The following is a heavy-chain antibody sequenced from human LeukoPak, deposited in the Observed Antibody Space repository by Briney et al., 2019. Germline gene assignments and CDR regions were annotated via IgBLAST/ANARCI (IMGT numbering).Heavy chain of an antibody. CDR2: IYYSGST. Sequence: SETLSLTCTVSGGSISSYYWSWIRQPPGKGLEWIGYIYYSGSTNYNPSLKSRVTISVDTSKNQFSLKLSSVTAEDTAVYYCARSPTRWLLLGNWFDPWGQGTLVTVSS. V-gene: IGHV4-59*01. J-gene: IGHJ5*02. CDR3: ARSPTRWLLLGNWFDP. D-gene: IGHD3-3*01. CDR1: GGSISSYY.